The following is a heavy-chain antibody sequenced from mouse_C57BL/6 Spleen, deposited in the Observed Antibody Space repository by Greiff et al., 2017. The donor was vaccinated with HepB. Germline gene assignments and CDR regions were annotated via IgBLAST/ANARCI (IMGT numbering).Heavy chain of an antibody. J-gene: IGHJ2*01. V-gene: IGHV1-20*01. CDR2: INPYNGDT. Sequence: VQLQQSGPELVKPGDSVKISCKASGYSFTGYFMNWVMQSHGKSLEWIGRINPYNGDTFYNQKFKGKATLTVDKSSSTAHMELRSLTSEDSAVYYCARSKYDYVRDYFDYWGQGTTLTVSS. CDR3: ARSKYDYVRDYFDY. CDR1: GYSFTGYF. D-gene: IGHD2-4*01.